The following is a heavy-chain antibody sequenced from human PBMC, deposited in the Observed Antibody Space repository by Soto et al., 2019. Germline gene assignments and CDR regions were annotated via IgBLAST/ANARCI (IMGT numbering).Heavy chain of an antibody. J-gene: IGHJ4*02. CDR2: VNPYNGNT. V-gene: IGHV1-18*01. CDR3: ATGVAGVAAHVI. Sequence: QVQLVQSGGEVKKPGASVKVSCKASGYSFTSFGVNWVRQAPGQGLEWMGWVNPYNGNTNYAQKFQGRVTMTADTSTSTAYMEVRSLRSDDTAVYYCATGVAGVAAHVIWGQGTLVTVSS. CDR1: GYSFTSFG. D-gene: IGHD6-13*01.